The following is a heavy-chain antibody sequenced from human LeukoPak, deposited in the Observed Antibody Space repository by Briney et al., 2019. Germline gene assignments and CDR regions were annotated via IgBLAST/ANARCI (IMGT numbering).Heavy chain of an antibody. CDR2: SKSKTDGGTT. CDR3: ATDGYCSGGSCYSYDN. V-gene: IGHV3-15*01. Sequence: GGSLRLSCAASGFIFSKAWVTWVRQAPGKGLEWVGRSKSKTDGGTTDYGAPVKGRFSISRDDSKNTLYLQMNSLKIEDTAVYYWATDGYCSGGSCYSYDNWGQGTLVTVSS. D-gene: IGHD2-15*01. CDR1: GFIFSKAW. J-gene: IGHJ4*02.